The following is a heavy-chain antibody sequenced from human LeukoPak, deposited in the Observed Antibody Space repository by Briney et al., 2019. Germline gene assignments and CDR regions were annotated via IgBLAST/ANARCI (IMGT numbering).Heavy chain of an antibody. CDR1: GFTFSSYA. CDR2: ISASGGST. D-gene: IGHD5-18*01. Sequence: GGSLRLSCAASGFTFSSYAMSWVRQAPGKGLEWVSAISASGGSTYYADSVKGRFTISRDNAKNSLYLQMNSLRAEDTAVYYCARGRGYSSAYYMDVWGKGTTVTVSS. CDR3: ARGRGYSSAYYMDV. V-gene: IGHV3-23*01. J-gene: IGHJ6*03.